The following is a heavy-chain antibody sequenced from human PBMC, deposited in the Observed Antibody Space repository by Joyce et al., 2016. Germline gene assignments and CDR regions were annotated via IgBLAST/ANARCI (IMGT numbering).Heavy chain of an antibody. CDR2: IKLDDRGT. CDR1: GFTFSDSW. V-gene: IGHV3-74*01. J-gene: IGHJ4*02. Sequence: EVQLVESGGGLVQPGGSLRLSCVVSGFTFSDSWMHWVRQAPGKGLVWVSRIKLDDRGTTYAESVKGRFTISRDNAKNTLHLQMNSLRADDTAVYYCVRDNYWSVDYWGQGTLVTVSS. D-gene: IGHD3-3*01. CDR3: VRDNYWSVDY.